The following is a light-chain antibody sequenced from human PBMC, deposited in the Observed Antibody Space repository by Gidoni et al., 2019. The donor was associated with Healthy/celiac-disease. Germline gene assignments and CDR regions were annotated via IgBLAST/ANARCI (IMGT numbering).Light chain of an antibody. CDR2: GAS. CDR3: QQYNNWLWT. V-gene: IGKV3-15*01. Sequence: EIVMTQSPATLSVSPGERATLPCRASQSVSSNLAWYQQKPGQAPRLLIYGASTRATGIPARFSGSGSGTEFTLTISSLKSEDFAVYYCQQYNNWLWTFGQGTKVEIK. CDR1: QSVSSN. J-gene: IGKJ1*01.